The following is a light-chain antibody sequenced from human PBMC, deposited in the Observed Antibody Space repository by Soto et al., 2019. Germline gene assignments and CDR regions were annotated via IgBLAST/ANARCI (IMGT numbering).Light chain of an antibody. CDR1: QSVSIH. Sequence: ETVMTQSPGTLSVSIGERATLSCRASQSVSIHLACYQQKPGEAPSLLIYDTSTRATGIPARFSGRGSGAEYTLTISSLQPADVATYFCQHSYSNFPITFGQGTRLEIK. J-gene: IGKJ5*01. CDR2: DTS. V-gene: IGKV3-15*01. CDR3: QHSYSNFPIT.